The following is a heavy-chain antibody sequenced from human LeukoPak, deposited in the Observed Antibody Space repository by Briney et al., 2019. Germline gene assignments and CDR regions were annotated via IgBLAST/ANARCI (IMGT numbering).Heavy chain of an antibody. CDR3: TRAVNVEYTGMDV. V-gene: IGHV4-59*11. D-gene: IGHD1-1*01. CDR1: GGSISSHY. CDR2: MYYSGST. J-gene: IGHJ6*02. Sequence: SETLSLTCTVPGGSISSHYWSWIRQPPGKGLEWIGYMYYSGSTNYNPSLKSRVTISVDTSKNRFSLRLSSVTAADMAVYYCTRAVNVEYTGMDVWGQGTTVTVSS.